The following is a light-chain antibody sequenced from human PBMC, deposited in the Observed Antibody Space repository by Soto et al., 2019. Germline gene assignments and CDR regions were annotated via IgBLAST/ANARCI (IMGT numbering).Light chain of an antibody. CDR3: SSFTSSSTLYV. CDR1: SSDVGGYNY. Sequence: QSALTQPASVSGSPGQSITISCTGTSSDVGGYNYVSWYQRHPGKAPKLMIFEVSNRPSGVSNRFSGSKSGNTASLTISGLQAEDEADYYCSSFTSSSTLYVFATGTKLTVL. J-gene: IGLJ1*01. CDR2: EVS. V-gene: IGLV2-14*01.